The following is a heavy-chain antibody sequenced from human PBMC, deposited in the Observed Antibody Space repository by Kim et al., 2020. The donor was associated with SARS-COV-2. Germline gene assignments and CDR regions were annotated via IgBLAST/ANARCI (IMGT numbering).Heavy chain of an antibody. J-gene: IGHJ5*02. V-gene: IGHV4-4*07. D-gene: IGHD2-2*02. CDR2: IYTSGST. CDR3: ARDGVGVGFVPAAIGWVWFDP. Sequence: SETLSLTCTVSGGSISSYYWSWIRQPAGKGLEWIGRIYTSGSTNYNPSLKSRVTMSVDTSKNQFSLKLSSVTAADTAVYYCARDGVGVGFVPAAIGWVWFDPWGQGTLVTVSS. CDR1: GGSISSYY.